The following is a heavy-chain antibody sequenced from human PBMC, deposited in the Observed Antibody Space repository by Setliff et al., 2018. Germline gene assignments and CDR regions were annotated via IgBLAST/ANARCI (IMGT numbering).Heavy chain of an antibody. V-gene: IGHV1-18*01. Sequence: ASVKVSCKASGYTFSDYGISWVRLAPGHGLEWMGWISPYNGVTNYAQRFQGRVTMTTDTSTSAAYMELRSLRSDDTAVYYCAISSLSICSGGSCPNAFDIWGQGTMVTVSS. CDR1: GYTFSDYG. D-gene: IGHD2-15*01. J-gene: IGHJ3*02. CDR3: AISSLSICSGGSCPNAFDI. CDR2: ISPYNGVT.